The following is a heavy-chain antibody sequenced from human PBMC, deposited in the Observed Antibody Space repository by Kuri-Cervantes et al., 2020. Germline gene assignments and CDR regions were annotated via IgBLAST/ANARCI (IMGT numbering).Heavy chain of an antibody. D-gene: IGHD3-10*01. Sequence: GESLKISCAASGFTFSSYSMNWVRQAPGKGLEWVSYISSSSSTIYYADSVKGRFTISRDNAKNSLYLQMNSLRAEDTAVYYCARGSYGSGSPKVVYYYYYGMDVWGQGTTVTVSS. CDR1: GFTFSSYS. J-gene: IGHJ6*02. CDR3: ARGSYGSGSPKVVYYYYYGMDV. CDR2: ISSSSSTI. V-gene: IGHV3-48*01.